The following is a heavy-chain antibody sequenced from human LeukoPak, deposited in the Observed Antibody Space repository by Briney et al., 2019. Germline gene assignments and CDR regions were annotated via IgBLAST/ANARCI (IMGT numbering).Heavy chain of an antibody. CDR1: GGSFSGYY. Sequence: SETLSLTCAVYGGSFSGYYWSWIRQPAGKGLEWIGRVYTSGSTNYNPPLTSRGTISVDTSKNQFSLKLSSVTAADTAVYYCAGGVTIVRGTSKHFDYWGQGTLVTVSS. CDR2: VYTSGST. CDR3: AGGVTIVRGTSKHFDY. J-gene: IGHJ4*02. V-gene: IGHV4-59*10. D-gene: IGHD3-10*01.